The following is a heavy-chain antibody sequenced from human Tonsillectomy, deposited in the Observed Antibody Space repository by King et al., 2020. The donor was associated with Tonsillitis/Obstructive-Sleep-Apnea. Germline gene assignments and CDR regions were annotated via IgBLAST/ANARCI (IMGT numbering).Heavy chain of an antibody. CDR2: INLKGGGK. D-gene: IGHD6-19*01. CDR3: ARGGSGWYPKWFDP. Sequence: VQLVQSGAEVKKPGAPVRVSSRVLGYTLRAYYMNWVRQALGKGLEGRGGINLKGGGKNYAQKFRGRVTMTRDTSISTAYMELRRLRFDDTAVYYCARGGSGWYPKWFDPWGQGTLVTVSS. J-gene: IGHJ5*02. CDR1: GYTLRAYY. V-gene: IGHV1-2*02.